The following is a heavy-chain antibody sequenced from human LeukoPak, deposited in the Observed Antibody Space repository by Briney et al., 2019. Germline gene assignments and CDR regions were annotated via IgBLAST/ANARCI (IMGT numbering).Heavy chain of an antibody. CDR1: GFTFSSYW. J-gene: IGHJ4*02. D-gene: IGHD3-10*01. Sequence: GGSLRLSCAASGFTFSSYWMSWVRQAPGKGLEWVANIKQDGSEKYYVDSVKGRFTISRDNAKNSLYLQMNSLRAEDTAVYYCARDIVDVWFGESGGYWGQGTLVTVSS. CDR2: IKQDGSEK. CDR3: ARDIVDVWFGESGGY. V-gene: IGHV3-7*01.